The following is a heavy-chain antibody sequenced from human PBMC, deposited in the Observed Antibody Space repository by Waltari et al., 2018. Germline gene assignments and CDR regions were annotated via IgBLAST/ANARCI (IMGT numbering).Heavy chain of an antibody. Sequence: EVQLVESGGGLVQPGGSLRLSCAASGFTFSSYSMNWVRQAPGKGREWVSYISSRSSTIYYADAGKGRFTISRDNAKNSLYLQMNSLRAEDTAVYYCARGAIAAAGIHYWGQGTLVTVSS. V-gene: IGHV3-48*01. CDR2: ISSRSSTI. J-gene: IGHJ4*02. D-gene: IGHD6-13*01. CDR3: ARGAIAAAGIHY. CDR1: GFTFSSYS.